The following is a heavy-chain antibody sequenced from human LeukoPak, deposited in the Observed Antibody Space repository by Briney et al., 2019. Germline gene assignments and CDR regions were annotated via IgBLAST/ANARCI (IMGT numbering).Heavy chain of an antibody. CDR3: ARDKEGGSSDH. CDR2: IKEDGREK. V-gene: IGHV3-7*01. J-gene: IGHJ4*02. D-gene: IGHD6-13*01. Sequence: GGSLRLSCAASGFTFSRHWMSWVRQAPGKGLEWVANIKEDGREKKYVDSLKDRFTISRDNTKNSVYLQMSGLRVDDTAIYYCARDKEGGSSDHWGQGTLVTVSS. CDR1: GFTFSRHW.